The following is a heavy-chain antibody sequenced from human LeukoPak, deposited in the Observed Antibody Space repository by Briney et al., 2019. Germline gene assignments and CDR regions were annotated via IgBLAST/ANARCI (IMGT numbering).Heavy chain of an antibody. CDR2: ISAYNGNT. V-gene: IGHV1-18*01. CDR3: ARSLEYYYGSGSPPNFDY. J-gene: IGHJ4*02. Sequence: ASVKVSCKASGYTFTSYGINWVRQAPGQGLEWMGWISAYNGNTNYAQKLQGRVTMTTDTSTSTAYMELRSLRSDDTAVYYCARSLEYYYGSGSPPNFDYWGQGTLVTVSS. CDR1: GYTFTSYG. D-gene: IGHD3-10*01.